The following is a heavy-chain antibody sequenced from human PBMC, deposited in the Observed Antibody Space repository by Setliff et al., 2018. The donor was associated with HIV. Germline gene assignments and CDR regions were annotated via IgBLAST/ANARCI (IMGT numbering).Heavy chain of an antibody. V-gene: IGHV1-18*01. CDR1: GYTFTSCG. D-gene: IGHD5-12*01. CDR2: ISAHNGSI. CDR3: ARDVGRDGYCFDH. Sequence: ASVKVSCKASGYTFTSCGINWVRQAPGQGLEWMGWISAHNGSINYAQKFQGRVTMTTDRSTSTAYMELRSLRSDDTAVYYCARDVGRDGYCFDHWGQGTLVTVSS. J-gene: IGHJ4*02.